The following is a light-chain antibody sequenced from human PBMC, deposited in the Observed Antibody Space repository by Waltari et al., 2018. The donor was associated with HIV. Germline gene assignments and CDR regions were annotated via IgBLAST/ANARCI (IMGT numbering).Light chain of an antibody. CDR3: ATWDDSLNGPV. CDR2: TNE. Sequence: QSVLSQAPSASGTPGQGVAISCSGRTSNIGSHSVNWYQQLPGTAPKLLIHTNEQRPSGVPDRFSGSKSGTSASLAISGLQSADESDYYCATWDDSLNGPVFGGGTKLTVL. J-gene: IGLJ2*01. CDR1: TSNIGSHS. V-gene: IGLV1-44*01.